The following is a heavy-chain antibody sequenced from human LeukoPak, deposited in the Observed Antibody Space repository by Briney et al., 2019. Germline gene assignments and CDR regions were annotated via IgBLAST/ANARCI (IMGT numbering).Heavy chain of an antibody. D-gene: IGHD3-22*01. CDR3: AHRKNYYDSSVFDN. V-gene: IGHV2-5*02. Sequence: SGPTLLNPPPTLTLTCTFSGFSLNTRGVGVGWIRQPPGRALEWLALIYWDDDRRYSPSLKSRLTITKDTSKNQVVLTMTNMDPVDTATYFCAHRKNYYDSSVFDNWGQGTLVTVSS. CDR2: IYWDDDR. J-gene: IGHJ4*02. CDR1: GFSLNTRGVG.